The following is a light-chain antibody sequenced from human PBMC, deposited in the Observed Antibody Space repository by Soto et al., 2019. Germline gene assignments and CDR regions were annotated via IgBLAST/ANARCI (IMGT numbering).Light chain of an antibody. CDR1: SSNIGSNT. CDR3: AAWDDGLNGAL. Sequence: QSVLTQPPSASGTPGQRVTMSCSGGSSNIGSNTVSWYQHLPGTAPQLLIYSDTQRASGVADRFSGSKSGTSASLAISGLQSDDEADYYCAAWDDGLNGALFGTGTKVTVL. CDR2: SDT. J-gene: IGLJ1*01. V-gene: IGLV1-44*01.